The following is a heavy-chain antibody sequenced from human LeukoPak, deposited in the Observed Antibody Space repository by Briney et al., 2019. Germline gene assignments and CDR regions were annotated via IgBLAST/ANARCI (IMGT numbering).Heavy chain of an antibody. J-gene: IGHJ4*02. D-gene: IGHD2-2*02. CDR3: ATSLYCSSTSCYKWGYDY. CDR1: GFTFSSYA. CDR2: ITGSGGST. Sequence: GGSLRLSCAASGFTFSSYAMSCVRQAPGKGLEWVSAITGSGGSTYYADSVRGRFTISRDNSKNTLYLQMNSLRAEDTAVYYCATSLYCSSTSCYKWGYDYWGQGTLVTVSS. V-gene: IGHV3-23*01.